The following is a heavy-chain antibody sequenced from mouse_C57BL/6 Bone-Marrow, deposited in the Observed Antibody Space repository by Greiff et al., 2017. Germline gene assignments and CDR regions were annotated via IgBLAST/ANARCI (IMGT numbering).Heavy chain of an antibody. CDR1: GYTFTSYW. J-gene: IGHJ3*01. D-gene: IGHD2-5*01. CDR2: IDPSDSYT. Sequence: QVQLQQPGAELVKPGASVKLSCKASGYTFTSYWMQWVKQRPGQGLEWIGEIDPSDSYTNYNQKFKGKATLTVDTSSSTAYMQLSSLTSEDSAVYYCARRHYYSNYCFVYWGQGTLVTVSA. CDR3: ARRHYYSNYCFVY. V-gene: IGHV1-50*01.